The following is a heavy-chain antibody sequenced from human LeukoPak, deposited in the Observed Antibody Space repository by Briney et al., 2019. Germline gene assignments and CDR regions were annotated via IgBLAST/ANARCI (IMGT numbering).Heavy chain of an antibody. J-gene: IGHJ6*03. CDR1: GFTFSSFA. D-gene: IGHD6-13*01. CDR3: AKDRGKAAAGTYYYMDV. CDR2: FSGSGAST. V-gene: IGHV3-23*01. Sequence: GSLRLPCAASGFTFSSFAMSWVRQAPGKGLEWVPGFSGSGASTYYADSVKGRFTISRHNSKNTLYLQMNSLGAEDTAVYYCAKDRGKAAAGTYYYMDVWGKGTTVTISS.